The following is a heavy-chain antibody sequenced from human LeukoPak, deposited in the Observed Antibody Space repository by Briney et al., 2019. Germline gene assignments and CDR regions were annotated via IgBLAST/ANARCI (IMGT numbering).Heavy chain of an antibody. CDR1: GFTFSSYA. D-gene: IGHD3-22*01. Sequence: PGGSLRLSCAASGFTFSSYAMSWVRQAPGKGLEWVSAISGSGGSTYYADSVEGRFTISRDNSKNTLYLQMNSLRAEDMAVYYCAKSHSSGYDFDYWGQGTLVTVSS. CDR3: AKSHSSGYDFDY. V-gene: IGHV3-23*01. J-gene: IGHJ4*02. CDR2: ISGSGGST.